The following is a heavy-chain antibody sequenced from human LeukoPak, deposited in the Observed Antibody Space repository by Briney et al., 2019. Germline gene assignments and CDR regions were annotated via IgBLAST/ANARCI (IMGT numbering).Heavy chain of an antibody. CDR2: FGPEDGET. CDR1: GYTLTELS. CDR3: ATYYYDSSGYYYFDY. V-gene: IGHV1-24*01. Sequence: ASVKVSCKVSGYTLTELSMHWVRQAPGEGLEWMGGFGPEDGETIYAQKFQGRVTMTEDTSTDTAYMELSSLRSEDTAVYYCATYYYDSSGYYYFDYWGQGTLVTVSS. J-gene: IGHJ4*02. D-gene: IGHD3-22*01.